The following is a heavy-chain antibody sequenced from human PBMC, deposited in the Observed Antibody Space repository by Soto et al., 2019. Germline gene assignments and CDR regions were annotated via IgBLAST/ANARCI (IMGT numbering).Heavy chain of an antibody. D-gene: IGHD3-16*01. CDR2: ISICSSYI. Sequence: GVSLKISCATSSFTFRSYSMNWVLQAPGKGLECVSSISICSSYIYYADSVKGRFTISRDNAKNSLYLQMNSLRAEDTAVYYCARDLGGGVPPEHFDYWGQGTLVTVSS. J-gene: IGHJ4*02. V-gene: IGHV3-21*01. CDR1: SFTFRSYS. CDR3: ARDLGGGVPPEHFDY.